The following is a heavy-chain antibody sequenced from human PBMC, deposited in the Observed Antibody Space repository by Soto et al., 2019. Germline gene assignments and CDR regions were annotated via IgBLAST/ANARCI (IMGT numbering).Heavy chain of an antibody. D-gene: IGHD2-21*01. CDR3: AASCVGCGGFNYYGMDV. CDR1: GGSISSGGYY. V-gene: IGHV4-31*03. CDR2: IYYSGST. J-gene: IGHJ6*02. Sequence: SETLSLTCTVSGGSISSGGYYWSWIRQHPGKGLEWIGYIYYSGSTYYNPSLKSRVTISVDTSKNQFSLKLSSVTAADTAVYYCAASCVGCGGFNYYGMDVWGQATTVTVSS.